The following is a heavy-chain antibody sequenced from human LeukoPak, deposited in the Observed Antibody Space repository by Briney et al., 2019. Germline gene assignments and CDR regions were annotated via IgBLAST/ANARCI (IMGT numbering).Heavy chain of an antibody. V-gene: IGHV4-59*12. Sequence: SETLSFTCTVSGGSISNYYWSWIRQPPGKGLEWIGYISYSGNTEYNPSLKGRVTISVDTSKNQFSLKLSSVTAADTAVYYCARAKLRIQLWYMDYWGQGTLVTVSS. CDR3: ARAKLRIQLWYMDY. D-gene: IGHD5-18*01. J-gene: IGHJ4*02. CDR2: ISYSGNT. CDR1: GGSISNYY.